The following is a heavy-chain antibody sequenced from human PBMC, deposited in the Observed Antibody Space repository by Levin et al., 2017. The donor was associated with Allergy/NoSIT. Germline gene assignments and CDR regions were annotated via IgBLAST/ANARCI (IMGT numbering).Heavy chain of an antibody. CDR2: INTGNGNT. CDR3: ARDDSTTWYGGIDS. Sequence: GGSLRLSCKASGYTFTSHGMHWVRQTPGQRLEWMGWINTGNGNTQYSQKFQGRVTIGRDTFATTAYMELSYLTSDDTAVYYCARDDSTTWYGGIDSWGQGTLVTVSS. CDR1: GYTFTSHG. V-gene: IGHV1-3*04. J-gene: IGHJ4*02. D-gene: IGHD6-13*01.